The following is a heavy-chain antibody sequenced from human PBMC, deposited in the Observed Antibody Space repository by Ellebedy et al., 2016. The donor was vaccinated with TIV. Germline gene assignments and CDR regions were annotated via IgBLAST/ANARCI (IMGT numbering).Heavy chain of an antibody. CDR3: AKIGVYWEYAFDI. CDR1: GFTFSSYA. Sequence: GESLKISXAASGFTFSSYAMSWVRQAPGKGLEWVSAISGSGGSTYYADSVKGRFTISRDNSKNTLYLQMNSLRAEDTAVYYCAKIGVYWEYAFDIWGQGTMVTVSS. CDR2: ISGSGGST. J-gene: IGHJ3*02. D-gene: IGHD3-3*01. V-gene: IGHV3-23*01.